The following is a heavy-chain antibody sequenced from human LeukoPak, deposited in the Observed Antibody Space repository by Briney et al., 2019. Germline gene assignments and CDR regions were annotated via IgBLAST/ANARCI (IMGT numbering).Heavy chain of an antibody. Sequence: RPGGSLRLSCAASGFTFSSYSMSWVRQAPGKGLEWVSAISGSGGSTYYADSVKGRFTISRDNSKNTLYLQMNSLRAEDTAVYYCARVVIAAAGRRFDYWGQGTLVTVSS. CDR3: ARVVIAAAGRRFDY. J-gene: IGHJ4*02. CDR2: ISGSGGST. D-gene: IGHD6-13*01. CDR1: GFTFSSYS. V-gene: IGHV3-23*01.